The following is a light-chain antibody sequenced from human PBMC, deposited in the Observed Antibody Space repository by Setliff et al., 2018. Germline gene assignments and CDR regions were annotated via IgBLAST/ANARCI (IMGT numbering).Light chain of an antibody. CDR2: EVS. V-gene: IGLV2-23*02. CDR3: CSYAGNSLYV. CDR1: SSDIGNYDL. J-gene: IGLJ1*01. Sequence: QSVLTQPASVSGSPGQSITISCTGTSSDIGNYDLVSWYQHSPGVAPKLLIYEVSERPSGVSNRFSGSKSGNTASLTISGLQAEDGADYSCCSYAGNSLYVFGTGTKVTVL.